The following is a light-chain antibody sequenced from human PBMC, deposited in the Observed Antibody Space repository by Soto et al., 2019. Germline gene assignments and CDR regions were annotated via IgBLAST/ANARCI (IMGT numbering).Light chain of an antibody. CDR2: DAV. CDR3: QQRSDWPPLT. J-gene: IGKJ4*01. Sequence: EIVLTQSPDTLSLSPGERATLSCRASQSIGPYLAWYQLKPGQSPRLLVYDAVNRAAGAPDRFSGSGSGTDFTLTSSSLEPEDSAVYLCQQRSDWPPLTFGGGTKVEIK. V-gene: IGKV3-11*01. CDR1: QSIGPY.